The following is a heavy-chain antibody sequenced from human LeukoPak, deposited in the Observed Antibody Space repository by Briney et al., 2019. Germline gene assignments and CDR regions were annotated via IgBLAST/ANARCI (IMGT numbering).Heavy chain of an antibody. Sequence: ASVKVSCKASGYTFTSYGISWVRQAPGQGLEWMGWISAYNGNTNYAQKLKGRVTMTTDTSTSTAYMELRSLRSDDTAVYYCARDSDYYGSSGYYVPWGQGTLVTVSS. CDR3: ARDSDYYGSSGYYVP. D-gene: IGHD3-22*01. CDR1: GYTFTSYG. CDR2: ISAYNGNT. J-gene: IGHJ5*02. V-gene: IGHV1-18*01.